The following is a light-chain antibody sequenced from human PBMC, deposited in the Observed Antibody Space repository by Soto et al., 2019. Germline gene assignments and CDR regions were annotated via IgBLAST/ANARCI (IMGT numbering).Light chain of an antibody. CDR3: SSYTSRSTYV. CDR1: RSDVGGYNY. Sequence: QSVLTQPASVSGSPGQSITIACTGTRSDVGGYNYVSWYQQHPGKAPKLMISEVSNRPSGVSNRFSGSKSGNTASLTISGLQAEDEADYYCSSYTSRSTYVFGTRTKLTVL. CDR2: EVS. J-gene: IGLJ1*01. V-gene: IGLV2-14*01.